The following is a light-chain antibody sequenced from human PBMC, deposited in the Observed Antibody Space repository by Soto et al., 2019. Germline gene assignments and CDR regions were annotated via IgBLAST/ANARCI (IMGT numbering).Light chain of an antibody. CDR3: QSADGSGSYVV. Sequence: SYELTQPPSVSVSPGQTARITCSEDALPNQYAYWYQQKPGQAPVLLIYRYTERPSGIPERFSGSSSGTTVTLTISGVQAEDEADYFCQSADGSGSYVVFGGGTKLTVL. V-gene: IGLV3-25*03. CDR2: RYT. J-gene: IGLJ2*01. CDR1: ALPNQY.